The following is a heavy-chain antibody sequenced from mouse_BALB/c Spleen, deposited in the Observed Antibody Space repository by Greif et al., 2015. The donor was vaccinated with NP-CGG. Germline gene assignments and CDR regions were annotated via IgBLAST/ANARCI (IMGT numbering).Heavy chain of an antibody. CDR3: ARGNDYGRFAY. D-gene: IGHD2-4*01. Sequence: QVQLKDSGAELVKPGASVKISCKATGYTFSSYWIEWVKQRPGHGLEWIGEILPGSGSTNYNEKFKGKATFTADTSSNTAYMQLSSLTSEDSAVYYCARGNDYGRFAYWGQGTLVTVSA. V-gene: IGHV1-9*01. J-gene: IGHJ3*01. CDR1: GYTFSSYW. CDR2: ILPGSGST.